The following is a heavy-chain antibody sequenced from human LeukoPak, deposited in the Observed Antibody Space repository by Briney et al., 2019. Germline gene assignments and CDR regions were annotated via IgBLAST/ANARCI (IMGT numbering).Heavy chain of an antibody. D-gene: IGHD4-17*01. J-gene: IGHJ4*02. V-gene: IGHV4-59*01. CDR2: IYYSGST. CDR3: ARDEYGDFQGFDY. Sequence: SETLSLTCTVSGGSIGSYYWSWIRQPPGKGLEWIGYIYYSGSTNYNPSLKSRVTISVDTSKSQFALKVTSVTAADTAVYYCARDEYGDFQGFDYWGQGTRVTVSS. CDR1: GGSIGSYY.